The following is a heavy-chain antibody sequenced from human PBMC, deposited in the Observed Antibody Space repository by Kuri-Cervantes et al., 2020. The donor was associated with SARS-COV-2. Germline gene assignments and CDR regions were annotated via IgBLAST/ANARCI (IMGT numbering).Heavy chain of an antibody. Sequence: TCAVSVYSISSGYYCGWIRQPPGKGLEWIGSIYHSGSTYDNPSLKSRVTISVDTSKNQFSLKLSSVTAADTAVYYCASSSASLTELYYFDYWGQGTLVTVSS. CDR2: IYHSGST. D-gene: IGHD1-20*01. J-gene: IGHJ4*02. CDR1: VYSISSGYY. CDR3: ASSSASLTELYYFDY. V-gene: IGHV4-38-2*01.